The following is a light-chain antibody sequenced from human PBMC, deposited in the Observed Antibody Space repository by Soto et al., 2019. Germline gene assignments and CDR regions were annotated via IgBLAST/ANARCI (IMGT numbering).Light chain of an antibody. CDR2: DAS. CDR1: QSISNY. Sequence: EIVLTQSPATLSLSPGETATLSCRASQSISNYLAWYQHKPGQAPRLLIFDASNRATGIPARFSGSGSGTDFTLTISRLEPEDFAVYYCQQYNNWPPGLTFGGGTKVDIK. CDR3: QQYNNWPPGLT. J-gene: IGKJ4*01. V-gene: IGKV3-11*01.